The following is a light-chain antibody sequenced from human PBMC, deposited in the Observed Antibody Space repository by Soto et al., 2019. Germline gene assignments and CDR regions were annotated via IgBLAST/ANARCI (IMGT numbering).Light chain of an antibody. V-gene: IGKV1-5*03. Sequence: DIQMTQSPSTLSASVGDRVTITCRASQSVNTWLAWYQQKPGKSPNLLIYKASILESGVPLRFRGSGSVTEFALTISSLQPDDFATYYCQQFDSHPIPFGQGTRLEIE. CDR3: QQFDSHPIP. CDR2: KAS. J-gene: IGKJ5*01. CDR1: QSVNTW.